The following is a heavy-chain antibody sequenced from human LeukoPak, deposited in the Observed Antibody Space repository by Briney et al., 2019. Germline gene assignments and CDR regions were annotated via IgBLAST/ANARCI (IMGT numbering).Heavy chain of an antibody. V-gene: IGHV4-59*08. J-gene: IGHJ4*02. D-gene: IGHD2-2*01. CDR3: ARHGDYYCRTTSCFDY. Sequence: PSETLSLTCTVSGGSISSYYGSWIRQPPGKGLEWIGYVYSSGSTNYNPSLKSRVTISVDTSKNQFSLKLSSVAAADTAVYYCARHGDYYCRTTSCFDYWGQGSLVTVSS. CDR2: VYSSGST. CDR1: GGSISSYY.